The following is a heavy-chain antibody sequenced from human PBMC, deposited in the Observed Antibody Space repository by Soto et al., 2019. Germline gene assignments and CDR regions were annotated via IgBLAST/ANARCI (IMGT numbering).Heavy chain of an antibody. D-gene: IGHD5-12*01. CDR1: RYSFTKYW. J-gene: IGHJ6*02. Sequence: GESLKISCKGSRYSFTKYWIGWVRQMPGKDQEWMAIIYPDESDTRYSPSFQGQVTISADKSFSTAYLQWSSLKASDTAMYYCVRMGFSGGGYLSYYYYGMDIWGQGTTVTVSS. CDR2: IYPDESDT. V-gene: IGHV5-51*01. CDR3: VRMGFSGGGYLSYYYYGMDI.